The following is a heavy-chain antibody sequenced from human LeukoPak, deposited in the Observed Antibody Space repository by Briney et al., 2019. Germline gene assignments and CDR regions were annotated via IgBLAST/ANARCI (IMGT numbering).Heavy chain of an antibody. CDR1: GFTFSTYD. J-gene: IGHJ4*02. V-gene: IGHV3-23*01. D-gene: IGHD3-3*01. CDR3: AKDTADYDFWSGSPADY. CDR2: ISGSGGST. Sequence: PGGSLRLSCAASGFTFSTYDMNWVRQAPGKGLEWVSAISGSGGSTYYADSVKGRFTISRDNSKNTLYLQMNSLRAEDTAVYYCAKDTADYDFWSGSPADYWGQGTLVTVSS.